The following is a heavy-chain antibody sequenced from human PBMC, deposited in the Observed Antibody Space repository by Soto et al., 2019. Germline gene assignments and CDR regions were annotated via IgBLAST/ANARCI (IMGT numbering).Heavy chain of an antibody. D-gene: IGHD6-13*01. CDR1: GFTFSDYY. V-gene: IGHV3-11*06. CDR3: AREGEDIAATGTRRNWFDP. J-gene: IGHJ5*02. CDR2: ISSSSSYT. Sequence: QVQLVESGGGLVKPGGSLRLSCAASGFTFSDYYMSWIRQAPGKGLEWVSYISSSSSYTNYADSVKGRFTISRDNAKNSLYMQMNSLRGEDTAVYYCAREGEDIAATGTRRNWFDPWGQGTLVTVSS.